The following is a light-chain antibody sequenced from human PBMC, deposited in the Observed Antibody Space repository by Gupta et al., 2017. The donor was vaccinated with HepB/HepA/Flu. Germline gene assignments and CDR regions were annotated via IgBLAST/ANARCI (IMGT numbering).Light chain of an antibody. V-gene: IGLV2-11*02. CDR2: DVY. J-gene: IGLJ3*02. Sequence: SVLTQPRSVSGSPGQSVTISCTAVVGHLDSRAYVAWYHHHPGQDPNRIIYDVYHRPPGVPDRFTGTKSGNTGSPTVSGVQAADDADYYDCLMTTTYTLVVGGGTKRTVL. CDR1: VGHLDSRAY. CDR3: CLMTTTYTLV.